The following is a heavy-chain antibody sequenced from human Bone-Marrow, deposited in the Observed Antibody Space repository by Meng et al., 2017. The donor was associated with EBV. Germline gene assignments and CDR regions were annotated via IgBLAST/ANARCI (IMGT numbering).Heavy chain of an antibody. CDR3: VRDARYCTGGLCYFSH. CDR2: INSDGSST. V-gene: IGHV3-74*01. CDR1: GFTFSSYW. J-gene: IGHJ4*02. D-gene: IGHD2-8*02. Sequence: EVQLVESGGGLGQPGGSLRPSRPASGFTFSSYWMHWVRQAPGKGLVWVSRINSDGSSTSYADSVKGRFTISRDNAKNTLYLQMNSLRAEDTAVYYCVRDARYCTGGLCYFSHWGQGTLVTVSS.